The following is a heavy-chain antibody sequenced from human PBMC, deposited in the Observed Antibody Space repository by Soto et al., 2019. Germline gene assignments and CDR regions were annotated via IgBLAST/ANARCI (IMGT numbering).Heavy chain of an antibody. J-gene: IGHJ4*02. CDR2: INASGDKT. CDR1: GGSFSTDY. Sequence: AGSLTLTCTVSGGSFSTDYLSWIRQAPGEALEWISDINASGDKTYYPYPEKGGFTISEDNSNNTLYLQVTSLRAEDTAVYYCAKKQSGSGLTVLRVLLDFWGQGALVPVSS. CDR3: AKKQSGSGLTVLRVLLDF. D-gene: IGHD3-10*01. V-gene: IGHV3-23*01.